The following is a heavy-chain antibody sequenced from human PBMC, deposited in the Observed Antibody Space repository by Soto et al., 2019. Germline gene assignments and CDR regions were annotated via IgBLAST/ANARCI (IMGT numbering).Heavy chain of an antibody. V-gene: IGHV3-7*03. CDR3: VRVGRLGGY. J-gene: IGHJ4*02. D-gene: IGHD3-16*01. Sequence: EVQLVESGGGLVQPGGSLRLSCAASGFTFSNYWMSWVRQAPGKGLEWVANIKEDGSEKYYVDSVKGRFTISRDNAKNSLYLQMNSLRAEDTAVYYCVRVGRLGGYWRQGTLVTVSS. CDR2: IKEDGSEK. CDR1: GFTFSNYW.